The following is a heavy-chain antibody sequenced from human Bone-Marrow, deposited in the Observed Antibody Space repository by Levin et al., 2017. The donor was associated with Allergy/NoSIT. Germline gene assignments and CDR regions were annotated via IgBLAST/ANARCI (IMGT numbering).Heavy chain of an antibody. CDR2: ISGTGGTT. J-gene: IGHJ4*02. V-gene: IGHV3-23*01. D-gene: IGHD2-15*01. CDR1: GFTFSSYV. Sequence: RTGGSLRLSCAASGFTFSSYVMSWVRQAPGKGLEWVSIISGTGGTTYYADSVKGRFTISRDNSKNTVYLQMNSLRAEDTAVYYCARRTGSMTCSGGSCYPYFDHWGQGTLVTVSS. CDR3: ARRTGSMTCSGGSCYPYFDH.